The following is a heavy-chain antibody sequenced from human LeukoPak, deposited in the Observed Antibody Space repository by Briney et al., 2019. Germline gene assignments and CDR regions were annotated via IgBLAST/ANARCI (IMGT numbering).Heavy chain of an antibody. Sequence: ASVKVSCKASGYTLTAYYLHWVRQAPGQGLEWMGWINPNSGDTNYAQKFQGRVTMTRDTSISTAYMELSSLSSEDTAVYYCARGGDGDRRDFDYWGQGTLVTVSS. CDR2: INPNSGDT. D-gene: IGHD5-24*01. CDR3: ARGGDGDRRDFDY. CDR1: GYTLTAYY. J-gene: IGHJ4*02. V-gene: IGHV1-2*02.